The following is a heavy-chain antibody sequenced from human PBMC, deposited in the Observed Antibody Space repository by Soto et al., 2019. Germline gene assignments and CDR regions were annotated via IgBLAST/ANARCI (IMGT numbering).Heavy chain of an antibody. D-gene: IGHD3-3*01. V-gene: IGHV3-30*18. CDR1: GFTFSSYG. J-gene: IGHJ6*02. CDR3: AKILYYDFWSGLQDYYYGMDV. Sequence: GGSLRLSCAASGFTFSSYGMHWVRQAPGKGLEWVAVISYDGSNKYYADSVKGRFTISRDNSKNTLYLQMNSLRAEDTAVYYCAKILYYDFWSGLQDYYYGMDVWGQGTTVTVSS. CDR2: ISYDGSNK.